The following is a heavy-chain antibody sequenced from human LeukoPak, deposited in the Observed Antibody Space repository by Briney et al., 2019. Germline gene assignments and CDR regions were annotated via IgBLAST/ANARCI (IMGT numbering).Heavy chain of an antibody. D-gene: IGHD2-15*01. J-gene: IGHJ6*02. Sequence: GGSLRLSCAASGFTFSSYSMNWVRQAPGKGLEWVAVISYDGSNKYYADSVKGRFTISRDNSKNTLYLQMNSLRAEDTAVYYCARQFWGCSGGSCYGDYYYGMDVWGQGTTVTVSS. CDR2: ISYDGSNK. CDR1: GFTFSSYS. V-gene: IGHV3-30*03. CDR3: ARQFWGCSGGSCYGDYYYGMDV.